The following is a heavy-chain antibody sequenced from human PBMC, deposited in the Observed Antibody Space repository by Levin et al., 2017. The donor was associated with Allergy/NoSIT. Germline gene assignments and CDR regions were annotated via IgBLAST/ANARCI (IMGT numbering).Heavy chain of an antibody. J-gene: IGHJ4*02. Sequence: PGGSLRLSCAASGFTFSSYWMHWVRQAPGKGLVWVSRINSDGSSTSYADSVKGRFTISRDNAKNTLYLQMNSLRAEDTAVYYCAREDSSGYVLDYWGQGTLVTVSS. D-gene: IGHD3-22*01. CDR2: INSDGSST. CDR1: GFTFSSYW. V-gene: IGHV3-74*01. CDR3: AREDSSGYVLDY.